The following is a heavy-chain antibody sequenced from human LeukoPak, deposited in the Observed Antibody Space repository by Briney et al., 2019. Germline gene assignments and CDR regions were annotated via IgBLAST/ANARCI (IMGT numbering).Heavy chain of an antibody. D-gene: IGHD1-26*01. Sequence: GSLRLSCAASGFTFSNYAMSWVRQAPGKGLEWVSLISGSGATTYYADSVKGRFTISRDNSKNTLYLQMNSLRAEDTAVYYCAKTYSGSYYDFDYWGQGTLVTVSS. CDR3: AKTYSGSYYDFDY. J-gene: IGHJ4*02. CDR2: ISGSGATT. V-gene: IGHV3-23*01. CDR1: GFTFSNYA.